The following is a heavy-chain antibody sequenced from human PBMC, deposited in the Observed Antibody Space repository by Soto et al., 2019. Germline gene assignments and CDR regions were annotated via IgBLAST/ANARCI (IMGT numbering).Heavy chain of an antibody. V-gene: IGHV3-7*03. CDR1: GFTFSSYW. Sequence: GGSLRLSCAASGFTFSSYWMSWVRQAPGKGLEWVANIKQDGSEKYYVDSVKGRFTISRDNAKNTLYLQMNSLRAEDTAVYYCAKDDPGYSYGYEWGQGTTVTVSS. CDR2: IKQDGSEK. D-gene: IGHD5-18*01. CDR3: AKDDPGYSYGYE. J-gene: IGHJ6*02.